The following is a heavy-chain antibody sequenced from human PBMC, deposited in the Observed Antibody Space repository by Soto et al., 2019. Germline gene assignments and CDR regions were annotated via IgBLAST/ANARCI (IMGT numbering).Heavy chain of an antibody. Sequence: SVKVSCKASGGTFSSYAISWVLQSPLQWLDWMGGIIPIFGTANYAQKFQGRVTITADESTSTAYMELSSLRSEDTAVYYCARISRNCSGGSCYSGPFDYWGQGTLVTVSS. CDR1: GGTFSSYA. D-gene: IGHD2-15*01. J-gene: IGHJ4*02. V-gene: IGHV1-69*13. CDR2: IIPIFGTA. CDR3: ARISRNCSGGSCYSGPFDY.